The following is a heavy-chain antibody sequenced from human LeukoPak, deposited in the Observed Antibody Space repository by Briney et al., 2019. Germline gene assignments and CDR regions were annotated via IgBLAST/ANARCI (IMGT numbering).Heavy chain of an antibody. CDR2: ISGSGGST. Sequence: GGSLRLSCAASGFTFSSYAMSWVRQAPGKGLEWVSAISGSGGSTYYADSVKGRFTISRDNSKNTLYLQMNSLRAEDTAVYYCAKAPAAKVNLDCGGDCYYFDYWGQGTLVTVSS. CDR3: AKAPAAKVNLDCGGDCYYFDY. V-gene: IGHV3-23*01. D-gene: IGHD2-21*02. CDR1: GFTFSSYA. J-gene: IGHJ4*02.